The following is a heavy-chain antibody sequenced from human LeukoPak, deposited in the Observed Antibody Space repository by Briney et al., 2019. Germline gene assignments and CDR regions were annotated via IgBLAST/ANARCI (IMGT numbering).Heavy chain of an antibody. CDR1: GFTFDDYA. D-gene: IGHD3-9*01. Sequence: GRSLRLSCAASGFTFDDYAMHWVRQAPGKGLEWVSGISWNSGSIGYADSVKGRFTISRDNAKNSLYLQMNSLRAEDTALYYCAKDIQDAHLDWLQYAFDIWGQGTMVTVSS. CDR2: ISWNSGSI. CDR3: AKDIQDAHLDWLQYAFDI. V-gene: IGHV3-9*01. J-gene: IGHJ3*02.